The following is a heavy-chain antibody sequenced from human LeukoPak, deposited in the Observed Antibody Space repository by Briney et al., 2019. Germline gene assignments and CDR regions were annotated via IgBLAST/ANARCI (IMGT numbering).Heavy chain of an antibody. CDR1: GFTFGSYE. D-gene: IGHD3-10*02. J-gene: IGHJ6*04. CDR2: ISSSGSTI. CDR3: AELGITMIGGV. V-gene: IGHV3-48*03. Sequence: GGSLILSCAASGFTFGSYEMNWVRQAPGKGLEWVSYISSSGSTIYYADSVKGRFTISRDNAKNSLYLQMNSLRAEDTAVYYCAELGITMIGGVWGKGTTVTISS.